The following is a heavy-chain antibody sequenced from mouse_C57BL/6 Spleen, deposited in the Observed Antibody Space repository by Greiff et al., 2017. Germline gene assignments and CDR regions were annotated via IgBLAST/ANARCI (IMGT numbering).Heavy chain of an antibody. CDR1: GFSLTSYG. CDR3: ARHGSNYVDYYAMDY. D-gene: IGHD2-5*01. V-gene: IGHV2-6-1*01. J-gene: IGHJ4*01. Sequence: QVQLQESGPGLVAPSQSLSITCTVSGFSLTSYGVHWVRQPPGKGLEWLVVIWSDGSTTYNSALKSRLSISKDNSKSQVFLKMNSLQTDDTAMYYCARHGSNYVDYYAMDYWGQGTSVTVSS. CDR2: IWSDGST.